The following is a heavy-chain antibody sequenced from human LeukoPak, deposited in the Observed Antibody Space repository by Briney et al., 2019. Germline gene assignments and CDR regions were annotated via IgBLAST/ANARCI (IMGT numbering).Heavy chain of an antibody. CDR2: FSENGFTT. Sequence: GGSLRLSCAASGFTFSSYAMSWVRQAPGKGLEWVSIFSENGFTTYYADSVKGRFTISRDNAKNTLSLQMDSLGTEDTAVYYCARELGVGVIGDAFDMWGQGTMVTVSS. CDR1: GFTFSSYA. CDR3: ARELGVGVIGDAFDM. J-gene: IGHJ3*02. V-gene: IGHV3-23*01. D-gene: IGHD3-22*01.